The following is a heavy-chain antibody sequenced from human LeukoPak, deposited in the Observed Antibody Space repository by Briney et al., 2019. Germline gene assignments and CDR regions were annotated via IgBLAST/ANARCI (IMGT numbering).Heavy chain of an antibody. CDR3: ARGQRDTRVMLTFGGVPRCYFDY. Sequence: GGSLRLSCTVSGFSISNNHMSWVRQAPGKGLEWVSTIYSGGTTYYADSVKGRFTISRDNSRNTLHLHVNSLRAEDTAVYYCARGQRDTRVMLTFGGVPRCYFDYWGQGTLVTVSS. J-gene: IGHJ4*02. V-gene: IGHV3-53*01. CDR1: GFSISNNH. CDR2: IYSGGTT. D-gene: IGHD3-16*01.